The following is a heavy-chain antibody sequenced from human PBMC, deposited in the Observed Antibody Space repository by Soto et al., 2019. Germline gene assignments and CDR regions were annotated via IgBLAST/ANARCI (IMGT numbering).Heavy chain of an antibody. Sequence: GGSLRLSCAASGFTFSDYYMSWIRQAPGKGLEWVSAISGSGGSTYYADSVKGRFTISRDNSKNTLYLQMNSLRAEDTVVYYCANLYDYGNNWFDPWGQGTLVTVSS. D-gene: IGHD4-17*01. J-gene: IGHJ5*02. CDR1: GFTFSDYY. CDR2: ISGSGGST. V-gene: IGHV3-23*01. CDR3: ANLYDYGNNWFDP.